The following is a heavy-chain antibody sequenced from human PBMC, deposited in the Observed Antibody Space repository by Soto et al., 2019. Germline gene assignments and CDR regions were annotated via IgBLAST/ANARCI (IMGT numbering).Heavy chain of an antibody. Sequence: GGSLRLSCAASGFTFNNYWMTWVRQAPGKGLEWVANIKQDGSERYYVDSVRGRFTISRDNAENSLSLQMDSLRAEDTAVYYCARTSGWSASGDYFYYYYMDVWGKGTTVTVSS. CDR3: ARTSGWSASGDYFYYYYMDV. J-gene: IGHJ6*03. V-gene: IGHV3-7*01. CDR1: GFTFNNYW. D-gene: IGHD6-6*01. CDR2: IKQDGSER.